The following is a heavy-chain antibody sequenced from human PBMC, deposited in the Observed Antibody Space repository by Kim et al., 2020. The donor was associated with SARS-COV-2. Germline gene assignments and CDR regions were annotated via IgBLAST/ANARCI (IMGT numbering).Heavy chain of an antibody. Sequence: GGSLRLSCAASGFTFSSYAMHWVRQAPGKGLEYVSAISSNGGSTYYANSVKGRFTISRDNSKNTLYLQMGSLRAEDMAVYYCARDGSHFYYYYGMDVWGQGTTVTVSS. CDR3: ARDGSHFYYYYGMDV. CDR1: GFTFSSYA. J-gene: IGHJ6*02. CDR2: ISSNGGST. V-gene: IGHV3-64*01.